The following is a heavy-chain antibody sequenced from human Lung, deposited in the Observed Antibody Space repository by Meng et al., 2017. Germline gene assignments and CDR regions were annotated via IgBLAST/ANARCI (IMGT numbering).Heavy chain of an antibody. Sequence: QVQLVQSGAEVKKPGASVKVSCKAFGYTFTSYAMHWVRQAPGQRLEWMGWINAGNGNTKYSQKFQGRVTITRDTSASTAYMELSSLRSEDTAVYYCARGEGYCTNGVCSPGYWGQGTLVTVSS. J-gene: IGHJ4*02. CDR3: ARGEGYCTNGVCSPGY. D-gene: IGHD2-8*01. CDR2: INAGNGNT. V-gene: IGHV1-3*01. CDR1: GYTFTSYA.